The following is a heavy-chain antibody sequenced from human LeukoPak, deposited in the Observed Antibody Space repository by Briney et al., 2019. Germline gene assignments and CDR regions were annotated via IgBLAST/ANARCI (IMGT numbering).Heavy chain of an antibody. V-gene: IGHV3-49*03. D-gene: IGHD3-9*01. J-gene: IGHJ4*02. CDR2: IRSKAYGGTT. Sequence: PGGSLRLSCTASGFSFGDYAMGWFRQAPGKGLQWVGFIRSKAYGGTTEYAASVKGRFTISRDDSKSIAYLQMNSLKTEDAAVYYCTKSALTGYYFFLDYWGQGTLVTVSS. CDR1: GFSFGDYA. CDR3: TKSALTGYYFFLDY.